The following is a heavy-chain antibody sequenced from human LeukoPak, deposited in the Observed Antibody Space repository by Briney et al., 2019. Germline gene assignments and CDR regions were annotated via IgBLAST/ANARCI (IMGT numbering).Heavy chain of an antibody. CDR2: INHSGST. D-gene: IGHD2-15*01. V-gene: IGHV4-34*01. CDR3: AREARDCSGGSCYYYYYYMDV. J-gene: IGHJ6*03. CDR1: GGSFSGYY. Sequence: SETLSLTCAVYGGSFSGYYWSWIRQPPGKGLEWIGEINHSGSTNYNPSLKSRVTISVDTSKNQLSLRLSSVTAADTAVYYCAREARDCSGGSCYYYYYYMDVWGKGTTVTVSS.